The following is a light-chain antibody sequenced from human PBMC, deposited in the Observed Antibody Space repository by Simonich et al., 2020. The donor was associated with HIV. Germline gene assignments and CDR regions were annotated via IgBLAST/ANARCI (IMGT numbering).Light chain of an antibody. CDR1: SSDVGSYNL. CDR2: EGI. J-gene: IGLJ2*01. CDR3: SSYTSSSTLV. V-gene: IGLV2-14*02. Sequence: QSALTQPASVSGSPGQSITISCTGTSSDVGSYNLVSWYQHYPGKAPKLMISEGIKRPSGVSNRFSGSKSGNTASLTISGLQAEDEADYYCSSYTSSSTLVFGGGTKVTVV.